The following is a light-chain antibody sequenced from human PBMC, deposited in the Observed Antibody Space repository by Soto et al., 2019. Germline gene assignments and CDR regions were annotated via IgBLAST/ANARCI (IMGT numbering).Light chain of an antibody. Sequence: EVVLTQSPGTLSLSPGERATLSCGASQSVTGNYLAWYQQKPGQAPRLLIFGASTRATGIPDRFSGSGSGTDFTLTISRLEPEDFAVYYCQQYGSSSWTFGQGTKVDI. CDR2: GAS. CDR1: QSVTGNY. CDR3: QQYGSSSWT. J-gene: IGKJ1*01. V-gene: IGKV3-20*01.